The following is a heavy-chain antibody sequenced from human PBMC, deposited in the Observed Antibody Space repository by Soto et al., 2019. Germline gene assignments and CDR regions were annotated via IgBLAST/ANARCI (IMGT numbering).Heavy chain of an antibody. CDR2: ISYSSATV. D-gene: IGHD5-18*01. CDR1: GFSSSDYG. J-gene: IGHJ4*02. CDR3: ARDSSRYTYGSFYFDS. Sequence: GGSLRLSCAASGFSSSDYGMNWVRQAPGRGLEWISYISYSSATVHYADSVKGRFTISRDNANSSLYLEMSSLRDGDTAIYFCARDSSRYTYGSFYFDSWGQGTPVTVSS. V-gene: IGHV3-48*02.